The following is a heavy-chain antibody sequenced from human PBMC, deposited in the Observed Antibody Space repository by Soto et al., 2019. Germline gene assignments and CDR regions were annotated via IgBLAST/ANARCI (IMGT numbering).Heavy chain of an antibody. CDR1: GGSISTKNW. CDR3: ARSDYGDSNSQFFDY. Sequence: QVQLEESGPGLVKPSGTLSLTCAVSGGSISTKNWWNWVRQSPEKGLEWIGQILHSGSTNYNPSLKNRGAISVDKAKNQFSLWLTSVTASDTALDFCARSDYGDSNSQFFDYWGQGALVTVSS. V-gene: IGHV4-4*02. CDR2: ILHSGST. J-gene: IGHJ4*02. D-gene: IGHD4-17*01.